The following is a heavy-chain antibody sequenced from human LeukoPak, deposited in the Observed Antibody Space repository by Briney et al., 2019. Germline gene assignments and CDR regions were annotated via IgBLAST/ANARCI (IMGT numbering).Heavy chain of an antibody. Sequence: GGSLRLSCAASGFTFSSYGMHWVRQAPGKGLEWVAFIRYDGSNKYYADSVKGRFTISRDNSKNTLYLQMNSLRAEDTAVYYCARGPYYYDSSGYSSYYYYGMDVWGQGTTVTVSS. CDR1: GFTFSSYG. CDR2: IRYDGSNK. J-gene: IGHJ6*02. CDR3: ARGPYYYDSSGYSSYYYYGMDV. V-gene: IGHV3-30*02. D-gene: IGHD3-22*01.